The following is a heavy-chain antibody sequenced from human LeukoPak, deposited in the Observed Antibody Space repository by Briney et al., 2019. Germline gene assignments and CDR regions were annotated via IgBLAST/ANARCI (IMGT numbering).Heavy chain of an antibody. CDR1: GYNFTNYW. D-gene: IGHD3-9*01. CDR3: ARATSYTSLPYNWLDP. J-gene: IGHJ5*02. V-gene: IGHV5-51*01. Sequence: GESLKISCKGSGYNFTNYWIGWVRRMPGKGLEWMGIIYPGDSDTRNSPSFQGQVTISADKSISTAYLQWSSLKASDTAIYYCARATSYTSLPYNWLDPWGQGTLVTVSS. CDR2: IYPGDSDT.